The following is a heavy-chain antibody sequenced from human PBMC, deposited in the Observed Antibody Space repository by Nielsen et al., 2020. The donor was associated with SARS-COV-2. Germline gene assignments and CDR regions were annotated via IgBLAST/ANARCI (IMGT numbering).Heavy chain of an antibody. Sequence: GSLKISCAASGFTFSSYAMHWVRQAPGKGLEWVAVISYDGSNKYYADSVKGRFTISRDNSKNTLYLQMNSLRAEDTAVYYCARDMCYWGQGTLVTVSS. CDR3: ARDMCY. J-gene: IGHJ4*02. CDR2: ISYDGSNK. V-gene: IGHV3-30-3*01. D-gene: IGHD3-10*02. CDR1: GFTFSSYA.